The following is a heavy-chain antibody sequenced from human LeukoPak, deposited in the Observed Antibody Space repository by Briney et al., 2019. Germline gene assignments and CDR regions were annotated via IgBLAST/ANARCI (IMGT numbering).Heavy chain of an antibody. D-gene: IGHD7-27*01. Sequence: GGSLRLSCAASGFPFSSYAMSWVRQTPGKGLEWVSAITGSGGSTYYADSVRGRFTISRDNSKNTLFLQLESLRVEDTAVYYCAKEDPTIILGIDYWGQGTLVTVSS. CDR3: AKEDPTIILGIDY. CDR1: GFPFSSYA. CDR2: ITGSGGST. V-gene: IGHV3-23*01. J-gene: IGHJ4*02.